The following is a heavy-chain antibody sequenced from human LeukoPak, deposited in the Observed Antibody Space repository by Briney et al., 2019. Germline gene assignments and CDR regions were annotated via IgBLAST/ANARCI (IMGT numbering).Heavy chain of an antibody. J-gene: IGHJ6*02. CDR1: GGSISSSSYY. V-gene: IGHV4-61*05. D-gene: IGHD2-15*01. CDR3: ARRGSGSGGTYAGMDV. CDR2: MSYSGST. Sequence: SETLSLTRTVSGGSISSSSYYWGWIRQPPGKGLEWIGYMSYSGSTNYNPSLKSRVTISEDTSKNQFSLKQSSVTAADTAVYYCARRGSGSGGTYAGMDVWGQGTSVTVSS.